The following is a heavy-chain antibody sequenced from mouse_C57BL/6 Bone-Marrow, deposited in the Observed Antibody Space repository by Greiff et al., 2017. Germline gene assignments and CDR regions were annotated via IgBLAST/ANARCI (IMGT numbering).Heavy chain of an antibody. CDR1: GYTFTNYW. CDR2: MHPNGGSP. CDR3: ARSYDYDDYTMDY. V-gene: IGHV1-64*01. D-gene: IGHD2-4*01. Sequence: VQLQQPGAELVKPGASVKLSCKASGYTFTNYWMHWVQQTPGQGLEWIGMMHPNGGSPDYNEKFKSEVTLSVDKSSRTAYMELSSLTSEDSAFYYCARSYDYDDYTMDYWGQGTSVTVSS. J-gene: IGHJ4*01.